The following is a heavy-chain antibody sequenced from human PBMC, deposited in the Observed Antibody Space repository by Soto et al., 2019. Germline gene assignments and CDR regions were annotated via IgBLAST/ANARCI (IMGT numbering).Heavy chain of an antibody. D-gene: IGHD5-12*01. CDR3: ARDASVYDGGWHPRCIDP. CDR2: IWYDGSNK. Sequence: GGSLRLSCAASGFTFSTYGMHWVRQAPGKGLEWVAIIWYDGSNKYYADSVKGRFTISRDDSKNTLYLQMNSLRVEDTAVYFCARDASVYDGGWHPRCIDPCCQATLVTVSS. V-gene: IGHV3-33*01. CDR1: GFTFSTYG. J-gene: IGHJ5*02.